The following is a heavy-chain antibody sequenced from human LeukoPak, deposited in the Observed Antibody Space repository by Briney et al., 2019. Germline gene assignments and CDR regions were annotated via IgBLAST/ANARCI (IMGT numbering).Heavy chain of an antibody. CDR2: ISGSGGST. D-gene: IGHD1-14*01. J-gene: IGHJ4*02. CDR3: ARGIAEIDY. Sequence: PGGSLRLSCAASGFTFSSYGMSWVRQAPGKGLEWVSAISGSGGSTYYADSVKGRFTISRDNSKNTLYLQMNSLRAEDAAVYYCARGIAEIDYWGQGTLVTVSS. V-gene: IGHV3-23*01. CDR1: GFTFSSYG.